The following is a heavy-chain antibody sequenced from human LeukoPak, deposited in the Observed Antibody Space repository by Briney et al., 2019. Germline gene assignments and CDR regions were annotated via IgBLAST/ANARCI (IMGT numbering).Heavy chain of an antibody. J-gene: IGHJ6*02. V-gene: IGHV3-21*01. CDR2: ISSSSSYI. Sequence: GGSLRLSCAASGFTFSTYTMNWVRQAPGKGVEWVSSISSSSSYIYYADSVKGRFTISRDNAKNSLYLQMNSLRAEDTAVYYCARVSSYYYNYDMDVWGQGTTVTVSS. CDR3: ARVSSYYYNYDMDV. D-gene: IGHD2-2*01. CDR1: GFTFSTYT.